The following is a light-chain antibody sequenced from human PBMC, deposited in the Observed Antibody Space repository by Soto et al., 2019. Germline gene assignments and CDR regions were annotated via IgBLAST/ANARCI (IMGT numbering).Light chain of an antibody. CDR1: SSDVGAYNY. CDR3: TSFSSSTSLYV. CDR2: EVS. V-gene: IGLV2-14*01. Sequence: QSVLTQPASVSGSPGQSVAISCTGTSSDVGAYNYISWYQQHPGKAPKLLLSEVSNRPSGVSDRFPGSKSGNTASLTISGLQAEDEADYYCTSFSSSTSLYVFGTGTKVTVL. J-gene: IGLJ1*01.